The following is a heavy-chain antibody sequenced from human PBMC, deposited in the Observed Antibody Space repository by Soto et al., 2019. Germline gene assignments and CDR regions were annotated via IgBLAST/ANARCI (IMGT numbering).Heavy chain of an antibody. CDR2: IYYSGST. J-gene: IGHJ6*02. D-gene: IGHD3-10*01. Sequence: SETLSLTCTVSGGSISSGDYYWSWIRQPPGKGLEWIGYIYYSGSTYYNPSLKSRVTISVDTSKNQFSLKLSSVTAADTAVYYCARDRGISMVRGATPYYYDGMDVWGQGTTVTVSS. V-gene: IGHV4-30-4*01. CDR1: GGSISSGDYY. CDR3: ARDRGISMVRGATPYYYDGMDV.